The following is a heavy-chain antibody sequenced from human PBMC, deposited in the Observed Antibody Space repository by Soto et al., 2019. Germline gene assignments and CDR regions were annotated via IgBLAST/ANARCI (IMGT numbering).Heavy chain of an antibody. CDR1: GFTASTYA. CDR2: ISSGGIT. Sequence: EVQVLESGGDLVHLGGSLTLSCAASGFTASTYAMRWVRQAPGKGLEWVSVISSGGITYYGDSVKGRFTISRDNSKNTLYLQRNSLRAEDTAVYYCGRGYSGSQGQLAVDYWGQGTLVTVSS. D-gene: IGHD1-26*01. CDR3: GRGYSGSQGQLAVDY. J-gene: IGHJ4*02. V-gene: IGHV3-66*01.